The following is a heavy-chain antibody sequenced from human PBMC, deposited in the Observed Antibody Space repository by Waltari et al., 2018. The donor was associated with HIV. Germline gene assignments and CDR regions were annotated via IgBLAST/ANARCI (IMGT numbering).Heavy chain of an antibody. J-gene: IGHJ6*02. CDR1: GFTFRSYG. CDR3: AKDIQYGSGSQALYYYGMDV. V-gene: IGHV3-30*18. CDR2: IWYDGSNK. Sequence: QVQLVESGGGVVQRGRSLRLSCAASGFTFRSYGMHWVRPAPGKGLEWVALIWYDGSNKYYADSVKGRFTISRDNSKNTLFLQMNSLRAEDTAMYYCAKDIQYGSGSQALYYYGMDVWGQGTTITVSS. D-gene: IGHD3-10*01.